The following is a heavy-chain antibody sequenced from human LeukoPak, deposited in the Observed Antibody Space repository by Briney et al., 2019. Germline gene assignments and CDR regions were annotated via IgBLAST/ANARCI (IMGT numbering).Heavy chain of an antibody. J-gene: IGHJ4*02. Sequence: GGSLRLSCAASGFTFSSYTRNWVRQAPGKGLEWVSSIDPSSTYIYYADSVKGRFTISRDNAQNSLYLQMNSLRAEDTAVYYCTRGSYGDYEYWGQGTLVTVSS. CDR1: GFTFSSYT. D-gene: IGHD4-17*01. CDR2: IDPSSTYI. V-gene: IGHV3-21*01. CDR3: TRGSYGDYEY.